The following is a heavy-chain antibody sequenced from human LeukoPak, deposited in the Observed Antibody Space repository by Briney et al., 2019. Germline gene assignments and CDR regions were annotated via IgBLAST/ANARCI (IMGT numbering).Heavy chain of an antibody. J-gene: IGHJ5*01. V-gene: IGHV3-30-3*01. CDR2: ISYDGSNK. CDR3: VKDKHRDGYTYGVYDS. CDR1: GFTFSSYA. D-gene: IGHD5-12*01. Sequence: GRSLRLFCAASGFTFSSYAMHWVRQAPGKGLEWVAVISYDGSNKYYADSVKGRFTISRDNSKNTLYLQMSSLRPEDTALCYCVKDKHRDGYTYGVYDSWGQGTLITVSS.